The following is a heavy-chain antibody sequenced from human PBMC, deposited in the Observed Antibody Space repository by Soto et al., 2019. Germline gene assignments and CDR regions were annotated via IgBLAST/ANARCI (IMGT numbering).Heavy chain of an antibody. CDR3: ATEGVQYVVSGLYHFQY. D-gene: IGHD2-15*01. J-gene: IGHJ4*02. CDR1: GFTLNTYA. V-gene: IGHV3-30*15. Sequence: QVQLVESGGGVVQLGTSLRLSCAASGFTLNTYAMHWVRQVPGKGLEWVAFISYNGKNKYYGNSVKGRFTISRDDSANTLYLQMSSLRSEDTAVYYCATEGVQYVVSGLYHFQYWGRGTLVTVSS. CDR2: ISYNGKNK.